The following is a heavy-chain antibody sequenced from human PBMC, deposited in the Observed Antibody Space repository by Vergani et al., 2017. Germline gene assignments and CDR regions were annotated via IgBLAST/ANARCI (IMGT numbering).Heavy chain of an antibody. CDR3: AGERVYYGSGIYYKTMSLFDY. Sequence: QVQLQQWGAGLLKPSETLSLTCAVYGGSFSGYYWSWIRQPPGKGLEWIGEINHSGSTNYNPSLKSRVTISVDTSKNQFSLKLSSVTAADTAVYYCAGERVYYGSGIYYKTMSLFDYWGQGTLVTVSS. CDR1: GGSFSGYY. D-gene: IGHD3-10*01. V-gene: IGHV4-34*01. J-gene: IGHJ4*02. CDR2: INHSGST.